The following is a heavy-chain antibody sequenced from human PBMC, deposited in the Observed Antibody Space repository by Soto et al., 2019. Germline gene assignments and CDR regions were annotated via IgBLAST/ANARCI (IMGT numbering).Heavy chain of an antibody. CDR2: ISYDGSNK. D-gene: IGHD6-13*01. J-gene: IGHJ6*02. Sequence: GGSLRLSCAASGFTFSSYAMHWVRQAPGKGLEWVAVISYDGSNKYYADSVKGRFTISRDNSKNTLYLQMNSLRAEDTAVYYCARGGSSWLYYYYGMDVWGQGTTVTVSS. CDR1: GFTFSSYA. CDR3: ARGGSSWLYYYYGMDV. V-gene: IGHV3-30-3*01.